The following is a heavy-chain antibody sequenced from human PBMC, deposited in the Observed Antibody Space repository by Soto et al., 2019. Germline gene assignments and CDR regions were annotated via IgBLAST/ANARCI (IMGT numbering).Heavy chain of an antibody. Sequence: GASVKVSCKASGYTFTSYYMHWVRQAPGQGLEWMGIINPSGGSTSYAQKFQGRVTMTRDTSTSTVYMELSSLRSEDTAVYYCAREGFTVTGDYYYYYYMDVWGKGTTVTVSS. D-gene: IGHD4-4*01. CDR3: AREGFTVTGDYYYYYYMDV. CDR2: INPSGGST. V-gene: IGHV1-46*03. J-gene: IGHJ6*03. CDR1: GYTFTSYY.